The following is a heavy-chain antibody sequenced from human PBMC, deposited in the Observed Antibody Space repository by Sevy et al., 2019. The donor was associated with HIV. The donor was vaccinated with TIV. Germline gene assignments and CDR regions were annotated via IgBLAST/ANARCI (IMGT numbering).Heavy chain of an antibody. CDR3: ATHAGIAAAGRVFDY. V-gene: IGHV3-72*01. CDR2: SRNKADSYTT. Sequence: GGSLRLSCAASGFTFSDHYMEWVRQAPGKGLEWVGRSRNKADSYTTDYAASVKFRFTISRDDSKNSLYLLMNSLKTEDTAVYYCATHAGIAAAGRVFDYWGQGTLVTVSS. J-gene: IGHJ4*02. CDR1: GFTFSDHY. D-gene: IGHD6-13*01.